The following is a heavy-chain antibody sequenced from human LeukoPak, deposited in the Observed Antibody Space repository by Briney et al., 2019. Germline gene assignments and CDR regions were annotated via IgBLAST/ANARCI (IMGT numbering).Heavy chain of an antibody. D-gene: IGHD1-26*01. Sequence: PSEALSVTRTVTVGSISGSTYYSGWTRRPPGEGLEWIASIYYTGSTYYNPSLKSRVTMSVDTSKNQFSLKLSSVTAADTSVYYFARHFGRIVVYFDYWGQGTLVTVSS. CDR1: VGSISGSTYY. J-gene: IGHJ4*02. CDR3: ARHFGRIVVYFDY. CDR2: IYYTGST. V-gene: IGHV4-39*01.